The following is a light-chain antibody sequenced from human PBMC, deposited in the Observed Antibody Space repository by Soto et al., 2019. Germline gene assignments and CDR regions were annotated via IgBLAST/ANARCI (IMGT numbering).Light chain of an antibody. Sequence: QSALTQPRSVSGSPGQSVTISCTGTSSDVGTYNYVSWYQQHPGKAPKVMIYDVSERPSGVPDRFSGSKSGNTASPTISGLQAEDEADYYCCSYAGSPRYVFGTGNKLTVL. J-gene: IGLJ1*01. CDR2: DVS. CDR1: SSDVGTYNY. CDR3: CSYAGSPRYV. V-gene: IGLV2-11*01.